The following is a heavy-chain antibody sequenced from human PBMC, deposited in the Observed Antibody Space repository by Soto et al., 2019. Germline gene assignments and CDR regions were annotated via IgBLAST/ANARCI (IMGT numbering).Heavy chain of an antibody. CDR1: GFTFSNAW. CDR3: TSRIRTTNDY. Sequence: EVQLVESGGGLVKPGGSLRLSCAASGFTFSNAWMNWVGQAQGKGLEWVGRVKSKSNGETTDYAVPAKGRFTISRDDSINTVYLQMNSLQTEDTAVYYCTSRIRTTNDYWGQGTLVTVSS. J-gene: IGHJ4*02. V-gene: IGHV3-15*07. CDR2: VKSKSNGETT. D-gene: IGHD1-1*01.